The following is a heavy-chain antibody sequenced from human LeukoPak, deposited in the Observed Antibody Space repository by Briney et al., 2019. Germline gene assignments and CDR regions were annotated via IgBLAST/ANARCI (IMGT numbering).Heavy chain of an antibody. CDR3: ARGRGYDHAPLDY. Sequence: GGSLRLSCAASGFTFDDYAMHWVRQAPGKGLEWVSGISWNSGSIGYADSVKGRFTISRDNAKNSLYLQMNSLRAEDTALYYCARGRGYDHAPLDYWGQGTLVTVSS. CDR1: GFTFDDYA. J-gene: IGHJ4*02. V-gene: IGHV3-9*01. D-gene: IGHD5-12*01. CDR2: ISWNSGSI.